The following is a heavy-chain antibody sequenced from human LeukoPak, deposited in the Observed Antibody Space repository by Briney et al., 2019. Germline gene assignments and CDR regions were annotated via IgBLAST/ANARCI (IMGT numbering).Heavy chain of an antibody. CDR2: IYTSGST. CDR3: ARDRRIAAAATGYYYGMDV. J-gene: IGHJ6*02. D-gene: IGHD6-13*01. V-gene: IGHV4-61*02. Sequence: KASETLSLTCTVTVASISSGSYYWSWIRQPAGKGLEWIGRIYTSGSTNYNPSLKSRVTISVDTSKNQFSLKLSSVTAADTAVYYCARDRRIAAAATGYYYGMDVWGQGTTVTVSS. CDR1: VASISSGSYY.